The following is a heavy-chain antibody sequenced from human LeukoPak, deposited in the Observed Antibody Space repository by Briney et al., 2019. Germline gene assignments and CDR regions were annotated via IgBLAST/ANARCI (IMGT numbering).Heavy chain of an antibody. CDR1: GFTLTNYA. D-gene: IGHD3-9*01. CDR3: AKAAGYYDILTGYLDY. J-gene: IGHJ4*02. Sequence: GGSLRLSCAASGFTLTNYAMSWVRQAPGKGLEWVAGISGRDGTTYYADSVKGRFTISRDKSTNTLYLQMNSLRAEDTAVYYCAKAAGYYDILTGYLDYWGQGTLVTVSS. CDR2: ISGRDGTT. V-gene: IGHV3-23*01.